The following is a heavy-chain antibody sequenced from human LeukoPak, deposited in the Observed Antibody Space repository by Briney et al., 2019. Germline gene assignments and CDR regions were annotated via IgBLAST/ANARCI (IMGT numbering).Heavy chain of an antibody. J-gene: IGHJ4*02. V-gene: IGHV4-31*03. CDR1: GYSISSGYY. CDR2: IYYTGST. CDR3: ARDKSPTGTSTGNLDF. D-gene: IGHD1-14*01. Sequence: SETLSLTCTVSGYSISSGYYWGWIRQHPGKGLEWIGFIYYTGSTYYNPSLKSRVTMSVDTSKNQISLKLTSVTAADTAVYYCARDKSPTGTSTGNLDFWGQGTLVTVSS.